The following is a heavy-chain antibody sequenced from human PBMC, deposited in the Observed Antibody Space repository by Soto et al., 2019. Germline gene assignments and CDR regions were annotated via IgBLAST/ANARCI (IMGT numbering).Heavy chain of an antibody. CDR3: TRVGDVVVVAATPDGFDI. Sequence: GGSLRLSCTASGFTFGDYAMSWLRQAPGKELEWVGFIRSKPYGGTAEYGASVKGRFTISRDDSKSIAYLQMNSLKTEDTAVYYFTRVGDVVVVAATPDGFDIWGQGTMVTVSS. CDR1: GFTFGDYA. V-gene: IGHV3-49*03. J-gene: IGHJ3*02. CDR2: IRSKPYGGTA. D-gene: IGHD2-15*01.